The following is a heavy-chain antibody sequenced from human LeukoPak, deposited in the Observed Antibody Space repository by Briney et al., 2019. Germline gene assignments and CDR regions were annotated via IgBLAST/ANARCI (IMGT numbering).Heavy chain of an antibody. D-gene: IGHD2-2*01. Sequence: GESLKISCKGSGYSFTSYWIGWVRQMPGKGLEWMGIIYPGDSDTRYSPSFQGQVTISADKSISTAYLQWSSLKASDTAMYYCARRGVHRLGYCSSTSCPRDYGMDVWGQGTTVTVSS. CDR3: ARRGVHRLGYCSSTSCPRDYGMDV. V-gene: IGHV5-51*01. J-gene: IGHJ6*02. CDR2: IYPGDSDT. CDR1: GYSFTSYW.